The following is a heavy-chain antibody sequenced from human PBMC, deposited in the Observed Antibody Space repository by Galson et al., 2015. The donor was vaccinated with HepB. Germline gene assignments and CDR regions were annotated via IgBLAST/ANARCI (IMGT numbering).Heavy chain of an antibody. CDR3: ASDLTGSGSFYNMLAY. V-gene: IGHV3-30*04. Sequence: SLRLSCAASGFTFSRHASPWVRQAPGKGLQWLSLISSDINTKNYADSVKGRFSVSRDNSRETVYLQMNGLRPEDTAVYFCASDLTGSGSFYNMLAYWGQGINVTVSS. CDR1: GFTFSRHA. CDR2: ISSDINTK. J-gene: IGHJ4*02. D-gene: IGHD3-10*01.